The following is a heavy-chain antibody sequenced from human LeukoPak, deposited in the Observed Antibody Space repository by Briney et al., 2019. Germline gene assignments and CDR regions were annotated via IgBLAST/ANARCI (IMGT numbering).Heavy chain of an antibody. CDR2: INNVGSHI. CDR3: ARGDDYGDYPFDY. Sequence: NPGGSLRLSCAASGFTFSSSAMNWVRQAPGKGLEWVSSINNVGSHIYYADSVRGRFTISRDNAKNSLYLQMNSLRAEDTAVYYCARGDDYGDYPFDYWGQGTLVTVSS. V-gene: IGHV3-21*01. CDR1: GFTFSSSA. D-gene: IGHD4-17*01. J-gene: IGHJ4*02.